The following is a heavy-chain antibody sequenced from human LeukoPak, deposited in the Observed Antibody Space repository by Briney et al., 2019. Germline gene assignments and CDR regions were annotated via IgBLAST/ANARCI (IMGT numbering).Heavy chain of an antibody. CDR2: INDSGST. J-gene: IGHJ5*02. V-gene: IGHV4-34*01. CDR3: ARIAGLLWFGESTYWFDP. D-gene: IGHD3-10*01. Sequence: SETLSLTCAVYGGSFSGYYWSWIRQPPGKGLEWIGEINDSGSTNDNPSVKSRVTISVDTSNNQFSLKLSSVTAADTAVYYCARIAGLLWFGESTYWFDPWGQGTLVTVSS. CDR1: GGSFSGYY.